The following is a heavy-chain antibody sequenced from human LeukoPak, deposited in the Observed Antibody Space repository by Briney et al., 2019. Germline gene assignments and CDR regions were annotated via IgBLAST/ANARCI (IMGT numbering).Heavy chain of an antibody. CDR1: GFTFSTYN. CDR3: ARDIYGDYDSSGYSSDWFDP. CDR2: ITSSGTYI. Sequence: GGSLRLSCAASGFTFSTYNMNWVRQAPGKGLEWVSSITSSGTYIYYADSVKGRFTISRDNAKNSLYLQMNSLRAEDTAVYYCARDIYGDYDSSGYSSDWFDPWGQGTLVTVSS. J-gene: IGHJ5*02. V-gene: IGHV3-21*01. D-gene: IGHD3-22*01.